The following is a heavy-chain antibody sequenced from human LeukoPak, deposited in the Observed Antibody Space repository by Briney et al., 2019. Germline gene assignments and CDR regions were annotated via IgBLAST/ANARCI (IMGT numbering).Heavy chain of an antibody. J-gene: IGHJ4*02. D-gene: IGHD2-15*01. CDR1: GCSFSSYS. CDR3: ARVNENCSGGTCYLMDYYFDY. CDR2: ISSRSSYI. Sequence: GGSLRLSCVASGCSFSSYSMSWVRRAPGKGLEWVSWISSRSSYIYYADSVKGRFTISRDNAKNSLYLRMNSLRVEDTAVYYCARVNENCSGGTCYLMDYYFDYWGQGILVTVSS. V-gene: IGHV3-21*01.